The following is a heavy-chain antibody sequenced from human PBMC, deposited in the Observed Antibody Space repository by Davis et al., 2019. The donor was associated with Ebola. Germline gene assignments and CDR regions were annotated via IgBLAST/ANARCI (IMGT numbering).Heavy chain of an antibody. D-gene: IGHD1-26*01. Sequence: GESLKISCAASGFTFSNYGMHWVRQAPGKGLEYVSAISSNGGSTYYADSVKGRFTISRDNSKNTLYLQLSSLRAEDTAVYYCAKDERLQAEWDLFYYYYGMDVWGKGTTVTVSS. CDR3: AKDERLQAEWDLFYYYYGMDV. J-gene: IGHJ6*04. CDR1: GFTFSNYG. V-gene: IGHV3-64D*06. CDR2: ISSNGGST.